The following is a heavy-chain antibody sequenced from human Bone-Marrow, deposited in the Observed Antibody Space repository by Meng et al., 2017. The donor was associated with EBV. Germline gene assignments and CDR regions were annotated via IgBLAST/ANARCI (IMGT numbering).Heavy chain of an antibody. CDR3: ASESGRGFTPDY. D-gene: IGHD3-10*01. V-gene: IGHV1-69*01. CDR1: GCTFRSDA. J-gene: IGHJ4*02. Sequence: QVGLVEAGAEVKKPGASGMISCNTSGCTFRSDAISWVRQAPEQGLVWMGGLIPMTGVSHYAQKFQDRVSIIADESTSTHYLELSSLRSEDTAIYFCASESGRGFTPDYWGQGTLVTVSS. CDR2: LIPMTGVS.